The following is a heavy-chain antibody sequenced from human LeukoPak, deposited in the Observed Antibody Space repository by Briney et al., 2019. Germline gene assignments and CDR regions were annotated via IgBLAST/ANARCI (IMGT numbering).Heavy chain of an antibody. CDR1: GFTFTSSA. CDR2: IVVGSGNT. CDR3: AADGNSGSYPFDY. D-gene: IGHD1-26*01. V-gene: IGHV1-58*01. Sequence: ASVKVSCKASGFTFTSSAVQWVRQARGQRLEWIGWIVVGSGNTNYAQKFQERVTITRDMSTSTAYMELSSLRSEDTAVYYCAADGNSGSYPFDYWGQETLVTVSS. J-gene: IGHJ4*02.